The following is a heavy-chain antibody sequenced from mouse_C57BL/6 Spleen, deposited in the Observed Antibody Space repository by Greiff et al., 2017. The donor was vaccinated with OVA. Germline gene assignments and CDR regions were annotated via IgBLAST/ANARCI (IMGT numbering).Heavy chain of an antibody. D-gene: IGHD2-3*01. CDR1: GYTFTSYG. CDR3: ARDGYYDYYAMDY. Sequence: QVQLQQSGAELARPGASVKLSCKASGYTFTSYGISWVKQRTGQGLEWIGEINPRSGNTYYNEKFKGKATLTADKSSSTAYMELRSLTSEDSAVYFCARDGYYDYYAMDYWGQGTSVTVSS. J-gene: IGHJ4*01. V-gene: IGHV1-81*01. CDR2: INPRSGNT.